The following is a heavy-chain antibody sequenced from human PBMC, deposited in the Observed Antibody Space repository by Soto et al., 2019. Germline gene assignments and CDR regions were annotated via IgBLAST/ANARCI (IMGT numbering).Heavy chain of an antibody. D-gene: IGHD1-1*01. V-gene: IGHV1-69*02. CDR3: ARRDENWNDMAFDI. CDR2: IIPILGIA. Sequence: QVQLVQSGAEVKKPGSSVKVSCKASGGTFSSYTISWVRQAPGQGLEWMGRIIPILGIANYAQKFQGRVTITADKSTSTADMELSSLRSEDTAVYYCARRDENWNDMAFDIWGQGTMVTVSS. J-gene: IGHJ3*02. CDR1: GGTFSSYT.